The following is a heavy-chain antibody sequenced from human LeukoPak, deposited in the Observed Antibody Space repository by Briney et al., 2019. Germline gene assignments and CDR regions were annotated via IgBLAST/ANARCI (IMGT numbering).Heavy chain of an antibody. V-gene: IGHV4-4*07. CDR1: GGSLCSYD. Sequence: SETLSLTCTVSGGSLCSYDWSSIAQPAGKGLEWIGRIYTSGSTNYNPSLKSRVTMSVGTSKNQFSPKLRSGTAADTAVYYCARIVVPAATVLGCWCDPWGQGTLVTVSS. CDR2: IYTSGST. J-gene: IGHJ5*02. D-gene: IGHD2-2*01. CDR3: ARIVVPAATVLGCWCDP.